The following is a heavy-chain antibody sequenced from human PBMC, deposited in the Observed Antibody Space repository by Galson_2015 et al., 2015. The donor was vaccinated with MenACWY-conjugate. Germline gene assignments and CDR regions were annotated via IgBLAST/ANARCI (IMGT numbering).Heavy chain of an antibody. J-gene: IGHJ6*02. CDR2: IDPHNSNT. CDR3: AGHPPGGRGRAF. CDR1: GYSFTNYW. V-gene: IGHV5-51*01. D-gene: IGHD3-10*01. Sequence: QSGAEVKKPGESLKISCKGSGYSFTNYWIGWVRQMPGRGLEWMGLIDPHNSNTRYSPSFQGQVTISADESISTAFLQWSSLKASDTAMYYGAGHPPGGRGRAFGGGGPTVTVS.